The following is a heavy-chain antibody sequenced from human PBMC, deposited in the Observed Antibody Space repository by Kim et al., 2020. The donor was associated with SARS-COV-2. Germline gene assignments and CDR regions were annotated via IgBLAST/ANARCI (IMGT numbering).Heavy chain of an antibody. CDR1: GLTFSSYA. CDR3: AIPPRSNNNYYHDMDV. CDR2: ITAGGVAT. D-gene: IGHD4-4*01. J-gene: IGHJ6*02. V-gene: IGHV3-23*01. Sequence: GGSLRLSCAASGLTFSSYAMNWVRQAPGRGLEWVSGITAGGVATYYTDSVKGRFTISRDNSRNTLFLQMNSLRAEDTAVYYCAIPPRSNNNYYHDMDVWGQGTTVTVSS.